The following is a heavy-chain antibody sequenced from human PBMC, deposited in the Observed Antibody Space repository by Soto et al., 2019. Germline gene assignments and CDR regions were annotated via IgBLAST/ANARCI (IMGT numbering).Heavy chain of an antibody. CDR3: AKDLTGDYPLFDY. V-gene: IGHV3-53*01. D-gene: IGHD4-17*01. CDR2: IYSGGST. J-gene: IGHJ4*02. Sequence: GSLRLSCAASGFTVSSNYMSWVRQAPGKGLEWVSVIYSGGSTYYADSVKGRFTISRDNSKHTLYLQMNSLRAEDTAVYYCAKDLTGDYPLFDYWGQGALVIVYS. CDR1: GFTVSSNY.